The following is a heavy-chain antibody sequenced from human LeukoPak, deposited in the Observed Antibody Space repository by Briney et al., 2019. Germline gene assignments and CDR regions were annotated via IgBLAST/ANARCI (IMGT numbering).Heavy chain of an antibody. CDR1: GGSISSGGYY. CDR2: INHSGST. V-gene: IGHV4-39*07. CDR3: ARDHHSSSWYRGAYYFDY. Sequence: PSETLSLTCTVSGGSISSGGYYWSWIRQPPGKGLEWIGEINHSGSTNYNPSLKSRVTISVDTSKNQFSLKLSSVTAADTAVYYCARDHHSSSWYRGAYYFDYWGQGTLVTVSS. J-gene: IGHJ4*02. D-gene: IGHD6-13*01.